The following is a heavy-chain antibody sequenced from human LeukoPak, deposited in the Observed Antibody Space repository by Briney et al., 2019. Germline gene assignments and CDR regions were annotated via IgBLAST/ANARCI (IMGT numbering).Heavy chain of an antibody. D-gene: IGHD3-10*01. V-gene: IGHV4-59*12. J-gene: IGHJ4*02. CDR2: IYYSGST. Sequence: SETLSLTCTVSGGSISSYDWSWIRQPPGKGLEWIGYIYYSGSTNYNPSLKSRVTISVDTSKNQFSLKLSSVTAADTAVYYCARVNMVRGVMGYYFDYWGQGTLVTVSS. CDR3: ARVNMVRGVMGYYFDY. CDR1: GGSISSYD.